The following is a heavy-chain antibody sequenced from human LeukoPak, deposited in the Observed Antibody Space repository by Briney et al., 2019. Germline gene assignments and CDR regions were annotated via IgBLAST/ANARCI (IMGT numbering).Heavy chain of an antibody. CDR2: IKEDGNRI. J-gene: IGHJ5*02. D-gene: IGHD3-22*01. V-gene: IGHV3-7*01. CDR3: AITADCYDSSGPPQGFDP. CDR1: GFTFSTYW. Sequence: GGSLRLSCAASGFTFSTYWMSWVRQAPGKGLEWVANIKEDGNRIYYVDSVKGRFTISRENAKNSLYLQMNSLRAEDTAVYYCAITADCYDSSGPPQGFDPWGQGTLVTVSS.